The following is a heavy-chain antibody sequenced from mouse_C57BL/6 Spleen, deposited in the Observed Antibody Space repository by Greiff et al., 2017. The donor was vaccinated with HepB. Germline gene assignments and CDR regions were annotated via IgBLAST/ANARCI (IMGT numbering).Heavy chain of an antibody. CDR3: ARSLSTMVTSEAY. Sequence: EVQLQQSGPELVKPGASVKIPCKASGYTFTDYNMDWVKQSHGKSLEWIGDINPNNGGTIYNQKFKGKATLTVDKSSSTAYMELSSLTSEDTAVYYCARSLSTMVTSEAYWGQGTLVTVSA. V-gene: IGHV1-18*01. J-gene: IGHJ3*01. CDR1: GYTFTDYN. CDR2: INPNNGGT. D-gene: IGHD2-2*01.